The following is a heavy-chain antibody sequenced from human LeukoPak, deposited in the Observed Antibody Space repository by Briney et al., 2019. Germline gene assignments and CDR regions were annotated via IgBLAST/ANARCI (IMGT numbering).Heavy chain of an antibody. CDR1: GLTFSSYS. CDR3: ARATYSGSFYPGA. J-gene: IGHJ5*02. V-gene: IGHV3-21*01. CDR2: ISSSSSYI. Sequence: TPGGSLRLSCAASGLTFSSYSMTWVRQAPGKGLEWVSSISSSSSYIYYADSVKGRFTISRDNAKNSLYLQMNSLRAEDTAVYYCARATYSGSFYPGAWGQGTLVTVSS. D-gene: IGHD1-26*01.